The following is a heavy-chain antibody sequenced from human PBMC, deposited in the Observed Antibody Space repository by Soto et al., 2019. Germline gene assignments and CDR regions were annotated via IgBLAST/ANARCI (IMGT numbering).Heavy chain of an antibody. CDR3: ARDPTASYGDSLLFDY. V-gene: IGHV3-7*01. Sequence: EVQLVESRGGLVQPGGSLRLSCAASGFNFRRYWMSWVRQAPGKGLEWVANIKEDGSEQYYVDSVKGRFTIFRDNAKNSLSLQMNSLRAEDTAIYYCARDPTASYGDSLLFDYWGQGTLVIVSS. D-gene: IGHD4-17*01. CDR1: GFNFRRYW. J-gene: IGHJ4*02. CDR2: IKEDGSEQ.